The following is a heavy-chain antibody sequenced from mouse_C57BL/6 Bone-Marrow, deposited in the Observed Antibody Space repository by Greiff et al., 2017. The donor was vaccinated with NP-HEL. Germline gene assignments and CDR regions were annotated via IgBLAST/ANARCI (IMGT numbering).Heavy chain of an antibody. CDR2: ISYSGST. CDR1: GYSITSDY. Sequence: EVMLVESGPGLAKPSQTLSLTCSVSGYSITSDYWNWIRKFPGNNLEYMGYISYSGSTYYNPYLKSRISITRDTTKNQYYLQLNSVTTEDTASYYCARYDDYDDAMDYWGQGTSVTVSS. CDR3: ARYDDYDDAMDY. V-gene: IGHV3-8*01. D-gene: IGHD2-4*01. J-gene: IGHJ4*01.